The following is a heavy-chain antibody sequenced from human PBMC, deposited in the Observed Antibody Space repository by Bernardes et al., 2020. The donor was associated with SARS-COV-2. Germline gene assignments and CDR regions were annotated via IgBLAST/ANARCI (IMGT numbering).Heavy chain of an antibody. CDR3: ARVPASRWFDP. Sequence: SLRLSCAASGFTFSDYYMSWIRQAPGKGLEWVSYISSSTSYTNYADSVKGRFTISRDNAKNSLYLQMKSLRAEDTAVYYCARVPASRWFDPWGQGTLVTVSS. V-gene: IGHV3-11*06. CDR1: GFTFSDYY. J-gene: IGHJ5*02. CDR2: ISSSTSYT.